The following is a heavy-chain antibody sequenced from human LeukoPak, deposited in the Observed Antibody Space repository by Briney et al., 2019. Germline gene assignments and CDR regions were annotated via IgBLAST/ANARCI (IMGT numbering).Heavy chain of an antibody. Sequence: PGGSLRLSCAASAFTFSNYIMNWVRQAPGKGLEWVASISSSSTFIYYADSLKGRFTISRDNAKKLLYLQLNSLRDEDTAVYYCARGSCRSTSWHIDSWGQGTLVTVSS. J-gene: IGHJ4*02. V-gene: IGHV3-21*01. CDR2: ISSSSTFI. D-gene: IGHD2-2*01. CDR1: AFTFSNYI. CDR3: ARGSCRSTSWHIDS.